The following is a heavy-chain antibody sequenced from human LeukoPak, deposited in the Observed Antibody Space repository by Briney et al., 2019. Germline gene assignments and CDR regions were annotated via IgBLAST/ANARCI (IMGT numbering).Heavy chain of an antibody. V-gene: IGHV1-8*01. CDR2: MNPNSGNT. CDR1: GYTFTSYD. D-gene: IGHD3-22*01. J-gene: IGHJ5*02. Sequence: ASVKVSCKASGYTFTSYDINWVRQATGQGLEWMGWMNPNSGNTSYAQKFQGRVTMTRNTSISTAYMELSSLRSEDTAVYYCARTYYYDSSGYYLGGNWFDPWGQGTLVTVSS. CDR3: ARTYYYDSSGYYLGGNWFDP.